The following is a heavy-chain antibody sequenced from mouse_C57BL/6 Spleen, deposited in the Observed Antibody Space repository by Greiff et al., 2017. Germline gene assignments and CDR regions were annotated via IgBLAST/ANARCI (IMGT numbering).Heavy chain of an antibody. J-gene: IGHJ4*01. V-gene: IGHV1-59*01. CDR1: GYTFTSYW. CDR3: ARWIFTTVVATGYDAMDY. Sequence: QVQLQQPGAELVRPGTSVKLSCKASGYTFTSYWMHWVKQRPGQGLEWIGVIDPSDSYTNYNQKFKGKATLTVDTSSSTAYMQLSSLTSADSAVYYCARWIFTTVVATGYDAMDYWGQGTSVTVSS. D-gene: IGHD1-1*01. CDR2: IDPSDSYT.